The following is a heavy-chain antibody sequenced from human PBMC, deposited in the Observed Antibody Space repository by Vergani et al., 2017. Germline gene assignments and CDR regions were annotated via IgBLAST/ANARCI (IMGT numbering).Heavy chain of an antibody. D-gene: IGHD3-9*01. V-gene: IGHV4-34*01. J-gene: IGHJ4*02. CDR1: GGSFSGYY. Sequence: QVQLQQGGAGLLKPSETLSLTCAVYGGSFSGYYWSWIRQPPGKGLEWIGEINHSGSTNYNPSLKSRVTISVDTSKNQFSLKLSSVTAADTAVYYCAREPPLTGFFDYWGQGTLVTVSS. CDR3: AREPPLTGFFDY. CDR2: INHSGST.